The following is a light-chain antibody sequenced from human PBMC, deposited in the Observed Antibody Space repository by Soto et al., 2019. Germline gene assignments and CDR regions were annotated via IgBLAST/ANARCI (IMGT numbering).Light chain of an antibody. V-gene: IGLV4-60*02. CDR1: SGHSSYI. CDR2: VEGSGSY. Sequence: QSVLTQSSSASASLGSSVKLTCTLSSGHSSYIIAWHQQQPGNAPRYLMKVEGSGSYNKGSGVPDRFSGSSSGADRYLTISNLQFEDEADYYCETWDSNTHTVFGGGTKLTVL. CDR3: ETWDSNTHTV. J-gene: IGLJ3*02.